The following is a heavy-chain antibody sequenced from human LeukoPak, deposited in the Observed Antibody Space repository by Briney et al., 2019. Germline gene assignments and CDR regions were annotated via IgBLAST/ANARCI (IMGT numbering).Heavy chain of an antibody. CDR1: GGSISSGGYY. V-gene: IGHV4-31*03. J-gene: IGHJ3*02. CDR3: ARDREYDSSGYYYRAGLFDI. Sequence: SQTLSLTCTVSGGSISSGGYYWSWIRQHPGKGLEGIGYIYYSGSTYYNPSLKSRVTISVDTSKNQFSLKLSSVTAADTAVYYCARDREYDSSGYYYRAGLFDIWGQGTMVTVSS. CDR2: IYYSGST. D-gene: IGHD3-22*01.